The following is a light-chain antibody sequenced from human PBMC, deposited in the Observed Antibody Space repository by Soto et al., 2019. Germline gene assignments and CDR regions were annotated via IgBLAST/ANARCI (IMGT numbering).Light chain of an antibody. J-gene: IGKJ2*01. CDR1: QSVSSRY. Sequence: EIVLTQSPGTLSLSPGERATLSCRASQSVSSRYLSWYQQKPGQAPRLLIYGASSRATGIPDRFSGSGSGTDFTLTIAGLEPEDVAVYYCQQYDSSPPSTFGQGTKLEIK. CDR2: GAS. V-gene: IGKV3-20*01. CDR3: QQYDSSPPST.